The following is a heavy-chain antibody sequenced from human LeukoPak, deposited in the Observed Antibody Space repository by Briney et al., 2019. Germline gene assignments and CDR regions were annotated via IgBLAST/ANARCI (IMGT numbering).Heavy chain of an antibody. CDR3: ARASGPIKKNRFDQ. CDR1: GFTFSNYG. J-gene: IGHJ4*02. D-gene: IGHD1-26*01. V-gene: IGHV3-33*01. Sequence: GGSLRLSCAASGFTFSNYGISWVRQAPGKGLEWVAVIWYDGTNKYYGDSVKGRFTISRDISRSTLYLEMNSLSAEGTAVYYCARASGPIKKNRFDQWGQGTLVTVSS. CDR2: IWYDGTNK.